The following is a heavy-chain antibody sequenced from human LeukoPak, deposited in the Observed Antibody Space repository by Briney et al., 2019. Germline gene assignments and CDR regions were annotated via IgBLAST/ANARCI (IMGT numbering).Heavy chain of an antibody. D-gene: IGHD3-22*01. CDR2: IKSKTDGWTT. CDR1: GFTFTNAW. J-gene: IGHJ1*01. CDR3: TTGYYYDSSGYYS. V-gene: IGHV3-15*01. Sequence: VGPLRRYCAASGFTFTNAWMSWVRQAPGKGLESVSRIKSKTDGWTTEYAARVKSRFTISIDDSKNTLYLQMNSLKAEGTAVYYCTTGYYYDSSGYYSWGQGSLVTVSS.